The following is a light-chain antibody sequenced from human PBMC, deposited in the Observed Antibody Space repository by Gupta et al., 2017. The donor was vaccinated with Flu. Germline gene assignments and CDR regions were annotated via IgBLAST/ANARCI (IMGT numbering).Light chain of an antibody. Sequence: PATLSVSPGERATLSCRASQSVSSNLAWYQQKPGQAPRLLIYGASTRATGIPARFSGSGSGTEFTLIISSLQSEDFAVYYCQQYNIWPQTFGQGTKVEIK. J-gene: IGKJ1*01. V-gene: IGKV3-15*01. CDR2: GAS. CDR1: QSVSSN. CDR3: QQYNIWPQT.